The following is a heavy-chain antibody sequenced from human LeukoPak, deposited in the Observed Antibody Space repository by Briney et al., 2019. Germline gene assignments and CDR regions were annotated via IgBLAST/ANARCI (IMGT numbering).Heavy chain of an antibody. D-gene: IGHD6-6*01. CDR1: GGSISGYY. V-gene: IGHV4-59*12. CDR3: ASITRGSSSSLDY. Sequence: SETLSLTCSVSGGSISGYYWTWVRQPPGKGLEWIGQIHYSGRADYNPSLKSRITMSVDTSRNQISLKLSSVTAADTAVYYCASITRGSSSSLDYWGQGTLVTVSS. J-gene: IGHJ4*02. CDR2: IHYSGRA.